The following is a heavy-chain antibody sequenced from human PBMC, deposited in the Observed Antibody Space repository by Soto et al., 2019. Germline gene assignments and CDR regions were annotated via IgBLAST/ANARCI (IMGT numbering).Heavy chain of an antibody. CDR2: ILARGVSV. CDR3: AKSTYSRSCHDYDTSGYHYCMDV. J-gene: IGHJ6*01. V-gene: IGHV3-23*01. D-gene: IGHD3-22*01. CDR1: GVTFMSYA. Sequence: GSWGLCCSGSGVTFMSYALTWFRQAPGKRLEWVSAILARGVSVYFAGSLNGRFTIARDISKNTLYLQMNSLRAEDTAVYYCAKSTYSRSCHDYDTSGYHYCMDVWGPGTTGTVFS.